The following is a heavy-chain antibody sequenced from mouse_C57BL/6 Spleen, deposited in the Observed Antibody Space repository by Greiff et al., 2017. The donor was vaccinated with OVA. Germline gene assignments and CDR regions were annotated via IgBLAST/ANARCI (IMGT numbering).Heavy chain of an antibody. V-gene: IGHV1-63*01. CDR1: GYTFTNYW. D-gene: IGHD2-1*01. CDR3: ARKGLLLYLGGYFDV. CDR2: IYPGGGYT. J-gene: IGHJ1*03. Sequence: QVQLQQSGAELVRPGTSVKMSCKASGYTFTNYWIGWAKQRPGHGLEWIGDIYPGGGYTNYNEKFKGKATLTADKSSSTAYMQFSSLTSEDSAIYYCARKGLLLYLGGYFDVWGTGTTVTVSS.